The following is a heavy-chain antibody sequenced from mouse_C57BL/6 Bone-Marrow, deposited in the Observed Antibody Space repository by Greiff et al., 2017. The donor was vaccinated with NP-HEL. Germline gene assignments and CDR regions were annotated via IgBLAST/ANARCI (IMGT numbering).Heavy chain of an antibody. J-gene: IGHJ1*03. CDR2: IDPETGGT. V-gene: IGHV1-15*01. CDR3: TRPPDDGYYGWYFDV. D-gene: IGHD2-3*01. Sequence: VQLVESGAELVRPGASVTLSCKASGYTFTDYEMHWVKQTPVHGLEWIGAIDPETGGTAYNQKFKGKAILTADKSSSTAYMELRSLTSEDSAVYYCTRPPDDGYYGWYFDVWGTGTTVTVSS. CDR1: GYTFTDYE.